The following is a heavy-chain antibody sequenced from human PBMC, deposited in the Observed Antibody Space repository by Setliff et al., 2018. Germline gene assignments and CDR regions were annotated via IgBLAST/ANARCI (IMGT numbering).Heavy chain of an antibody. J-gene: IGHJ5*02. V-gene: IGHV5-51*01. CDR3: ARHPYYYGSGTYLDNNNRWFNP. D-gene: IGHD3-10*01. CDR1: GYSFSTCW. Sequence: GEYLKISCKGSGYSFSTCWIGWVRQMPGKGLEWMGIIYPGDSITRYSPSFQGQVTISVDKSINTAYLQWSSLRASDTAIYYCARHPYYYGSGTYLDNNNRWFNPWGQGTLVTVSS. CDR2: IYPGDSIT.